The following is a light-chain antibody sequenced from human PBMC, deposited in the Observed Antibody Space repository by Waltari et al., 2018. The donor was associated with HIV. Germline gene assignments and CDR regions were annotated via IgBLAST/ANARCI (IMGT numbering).Light chain of an antibody. CDR3: QAWDSSTVV. CDR1: KLGNKF. Sequence: SYELAQPPSVSVSPGQTASIPCSGDKLGNKFAAWYQQKPGQSPVVVRYQDRSRPSGIPERFSGSNSGNTATLTISGTQAMDEADYYCQAWDSSTVVFGGGTKLTVL. V-gene: IGLV3-1*01. CDR2: QDR. J-gene: IGLJ2*01.